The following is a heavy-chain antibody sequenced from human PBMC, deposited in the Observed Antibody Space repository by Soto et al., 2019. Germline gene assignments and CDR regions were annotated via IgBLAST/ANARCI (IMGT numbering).Heavy chain of an antibody. CDR2: ISGSGGST. J-gene: IGHJ6*02. CDR1: GFTFSSYA. CDR3: ARDLVLSYGMDV. Sequence: EVQLLESGGGLVQPGGSLRLSCAASGFTFSSYAMSWVRQAPGKGLEWVSAISGSGGSTYYADSVKGRFTISRDNSKNTLYLQMNSLRAEDTAVYYCARDLVLSYGMDVWGQGTTVTVSS. V-gene: IGHV3-23*01.